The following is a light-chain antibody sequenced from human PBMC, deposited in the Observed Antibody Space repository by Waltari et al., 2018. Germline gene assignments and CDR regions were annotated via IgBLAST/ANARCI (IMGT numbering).Light chain of an antibody. Sequence: EIVLTQSPATLSLSPGDRANLSCRASQTLSSYVSWYQQRTGPAPRLFIYDASKRATGIPARFSGSGSGADFTLTISDLEPEDSAVYYCQQRASWPPRYSFGQGTKLEIK. J-gene: IGKJ2*03. V-gene: IGKV3-11*01. CDR3: QQRASWPPRYS. CDR2: DAS. CDR1: QTLSSY.